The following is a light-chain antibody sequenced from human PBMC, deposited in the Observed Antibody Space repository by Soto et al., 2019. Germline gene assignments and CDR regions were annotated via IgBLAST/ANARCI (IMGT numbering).Light chain of an antibody. CDR1: QGIRDD. CDR2: APS. J-gene: IGKJ1*01. V-gene: IGKV1-6*01. Sequence: AIQMTQSPSSLSASVGDRVTITCRASQGIRDDLGWYQQKPGRAPKLLIYAPSSLQTGVPSRFSGRGSGTDFTLTISCLQPEDFASYYCLQDYVYPWTFGQGTKVEIK. CDR3: LQDYVYPWT.